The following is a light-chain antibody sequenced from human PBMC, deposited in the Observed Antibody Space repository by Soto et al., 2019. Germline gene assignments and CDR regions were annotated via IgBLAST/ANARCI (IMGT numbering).Light chain of an antibody. J-gene: IGKJ3*01. CDR1: QSVSSSY. CDR3: QHYGTSAL. V-gene: IGKV3-20*01. CDR2: DTS. Sequence: EIVLTQSPGTLSLSPGERATLSCRASQSVSSSYLAWYQQKPGQAPRLLIYDTSDRATGIPDRFSASGSGTVFTLTISRLEPEDFAVYYCQHYGTSALFGPGTKLDIK.